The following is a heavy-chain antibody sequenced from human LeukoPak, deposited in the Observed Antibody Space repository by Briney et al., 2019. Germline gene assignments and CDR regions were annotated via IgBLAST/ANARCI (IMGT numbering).Heavy chain of an antibody. CDR2: IKQDGSER. Sequence: PGGSLRLSCAVSGFIFSSNWMSWVRQAPGKGLEWVANIKQDGSERYYVDSVKGRFTIPRDNAKNSLYLQMNSLRAEDTAVYYCARVLRYFDWLTDYFDYWGQGTLVTVSS. V-gene: IGHV3-7*01. D-gene: IGHD3-9*01. CDR1: GFIFSSNW. CDR3: ARVLRYFDWLTDYFDY. J-gene: IGHJ4*02.